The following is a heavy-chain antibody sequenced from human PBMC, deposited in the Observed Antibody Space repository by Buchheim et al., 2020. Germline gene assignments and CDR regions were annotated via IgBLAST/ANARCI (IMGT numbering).Heavy chain of an antibody. CDR3: ARGAYCTNGVCYPYYYYMDV. J-gene: IGHJ6*03. CDR2: IKQDGSEK. Sequence: EVQLVESGGGLVQPGGSLRLSCAASGFTFSSYWMSWVRQAPGKGLEWVANIKQDGSEKYYVDSVKGRFTISRDHAKNSLYLQMNSLRAEDTAVYYCARGAYCTNGVCYPYYYYMDVWGKETT. D-gene: IGHD2-8*01. V-gene: IGHV3-7*01. CDR1: GFTFSSYW.